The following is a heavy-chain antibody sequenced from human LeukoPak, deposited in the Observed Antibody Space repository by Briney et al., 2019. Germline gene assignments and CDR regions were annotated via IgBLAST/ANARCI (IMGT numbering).Heavy chain of an antibody. CDR3: ASPGYCSSTSCYGFDY. J-gene: IGHJ4*02. D-gene: IGHD2-2*01. Sequence: PLETLSLTCTVSGGSISSYYWIWIRQPAGKGLEWIGRIYTSGSTNYNPSLKSRVTMSVDTSKNQFSLKLSSVTAADTAVYYCASPGYCSSTSCYGFDYWGQGTLVTVSS. CDR2: IYTSGST. V-gene: IGHV4-4*07. CDR1: GGSISSYY.